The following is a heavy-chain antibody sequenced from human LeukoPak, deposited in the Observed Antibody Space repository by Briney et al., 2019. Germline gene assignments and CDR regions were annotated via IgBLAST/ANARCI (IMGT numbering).Heavy chain of an antibody. V-gene: IGHV1-18*01. D-gene: IGHD3-3*01. CDR3: ARIHRRGYDFWSGYYTGRDTVGFDY. CDR2: ISAYNGNT. J-gene: IGHJ4*02. Sequence: ASVKVSCKASGDTFTSYGISWVRQAPGQGLEWMGWISAYNGNTNYAQKLQGRVTMTTDTSTSTAYMELRSLRSDDTAVYYCARIHRRGYDFWSGYYTGRDTVGFDYWGQGTLVTVSS. CDR1: GDTFTSYG.